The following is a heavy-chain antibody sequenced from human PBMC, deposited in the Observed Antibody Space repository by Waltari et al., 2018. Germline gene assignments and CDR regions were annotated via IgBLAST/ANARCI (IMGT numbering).Heavy chain of an antibody. CDR2: ICPGYSDT. CDR1: GYSFTTYW. J-gene: IGHJ6*03. D-gene: IGHD3-10*01. CDR3: ARLDDYGSGIMGYYMDV. Sequence: EVQLVQSGAEVKKPGESLKISCKGSGYSFTTYWIAWGRQMPGKGLEGMGSICPGYSDTRYSPSFQGQVTISADMSISTAYLQWSSLKASDTAMYYCARLDDYGSGIMGYYMDVWGKGTTVTVSS. V-gene: IGHV5-51*01.